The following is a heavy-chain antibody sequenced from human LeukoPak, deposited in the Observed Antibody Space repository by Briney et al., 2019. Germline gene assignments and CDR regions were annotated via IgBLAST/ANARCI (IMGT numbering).Heavy chain of an antibody. CDR2: MYYSGGT. D-gene: IGHD2-2*01. CDR3: ARGCSETTCYRGGFDY. V-gene: IGHV4-39*01. Sequence: SETLSLTCIVSGGSIVSSRYYWGWVRQPPGKGLEWIGSMYYSGGTFLNPALKSRVTMSVDTSKNQFSLKVNSATAADTAMYYCARGCSETTCYRGGFDYWGQGALVTVSS. CDR1: GGSIVSSRYY. J-gene: IGHJ4*02.